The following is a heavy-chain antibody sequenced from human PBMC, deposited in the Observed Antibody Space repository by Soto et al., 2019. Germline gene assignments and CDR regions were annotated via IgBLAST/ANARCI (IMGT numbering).Heavy chain of an antibody. Sequence: GGSLRLSCASSGVTFSSYAMHWVRQAPGKGLEWVAVISYDGSNKYYADSVKGRFTISRDNSKNTLYLQMNSLRAEDTAVYYCARDRQPYGMDVWGQGTTVTVSS. V-gene: IGHV3-30-3*01. CDR2: ISYDGSNK. CDR1: GVTFSSYA. CDR3: ARDRQPYGMDV. J-gene: IGHJ6*02.